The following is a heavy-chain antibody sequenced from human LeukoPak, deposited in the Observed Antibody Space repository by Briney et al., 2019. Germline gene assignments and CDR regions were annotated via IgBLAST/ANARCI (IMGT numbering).Heavy chain of an antibody. D-gene: IGHD6-19*01. CDR2: IYYGGST. Sequence: SETLSLTCTVSGGSIGSHFWSWIRQAPGNGLEWIGYIYYGGSTNYNPSLKGRVTMSVDTSKNQFSLKLSSVTAADTAVYYCARLIGDIAVSGTSWFDPWGQGTLVTVSS. CDR1: GGSIGSHF. J-gene: IGHJ5*02. CDR3: ARLIGDIAVSGTSWFDP. V-gene: IGHV4-59*11.